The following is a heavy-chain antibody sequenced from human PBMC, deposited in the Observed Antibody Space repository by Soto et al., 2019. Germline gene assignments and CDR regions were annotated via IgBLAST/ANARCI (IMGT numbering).Heavy chain of an antibody. J-gene: IGHJ4*02. CDR1: GYSFANYW. CDR2: IYPGDSDT. Sequence: EVQLVQSGAEVKKPGESLKISCKGSGYSFANYWIGWVRQMPGKGLEWMGMIYPGDSDTRYNPSFQGQVTISADKSISTAYVQWRSLKASDTAIYYCARRAAYSSDYGDDYWGQGTRVTVSS. V-gene: IGHV5-51*01. D-gene: IGHD6-19*01. CDR3: ARRAAYSSDYGDDY.